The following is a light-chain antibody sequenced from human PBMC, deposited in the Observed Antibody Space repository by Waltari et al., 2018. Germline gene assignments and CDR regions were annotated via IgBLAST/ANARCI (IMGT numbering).Light chain of an antibody. CDR2: AVN. CDR1: SSDIGGYNA. V-gene: IGLV2-11*01. J-gene: IGLJ1*01. CDR3: YSYAGSYTLYV. Sequence: QSALTQPRSVSGSPGQSVTISCTGTSSDIGGYNAVAWYQKYPGKAPNLLIYAVNQRPSGVPDRFSGSKSGNTASLTISGLQAEDEADYYCYSYAGSYTLYVFGTGTEVTVL.